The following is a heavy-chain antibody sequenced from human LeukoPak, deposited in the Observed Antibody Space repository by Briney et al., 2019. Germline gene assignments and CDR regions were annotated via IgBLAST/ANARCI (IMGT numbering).Heavy chain of an antibody. Sequence: SGGSLRLSCVASGFTFTGHSMHWVRQAPGKGLEWVAVVASDEKTIFYADSLKGRFTISRDDAKNLLYLDMNSLRAEDTAVYYCARGHTAVTRHFDFWGQGTLVTVSS. J-gene: IGHJ4*02. CDR2: VASDEKTI. V-gene: IGHV3-30*04. CDR3: ARGHTAVTRHFDF. CDR1: GFTFTGHS. D-gene: IGHD4-17*01.